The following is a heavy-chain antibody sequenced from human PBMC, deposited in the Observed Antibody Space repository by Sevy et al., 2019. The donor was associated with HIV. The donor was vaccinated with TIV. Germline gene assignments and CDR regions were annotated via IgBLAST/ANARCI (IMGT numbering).Heavy chain of an antibody. J-gene: IGHJ6*02. D-gene: IGHD5-18*01. CDR3: ARGREARGYSYGYRPAAYGMDV. Sequence: SETLSLTCAVYGGSFSGYYWSWVRQPPGKGLEWIGEINHSGSTNYNPSLKSRVTISVDTSKNQFSLKLSSVTAADTAVYYCARGREARGYSYGYRPAAYGMDVWGQRTTVTVSS. CDR2: INHSGST. V-gene: IGHV4-34*01. CDR1: GGSFSGYY.